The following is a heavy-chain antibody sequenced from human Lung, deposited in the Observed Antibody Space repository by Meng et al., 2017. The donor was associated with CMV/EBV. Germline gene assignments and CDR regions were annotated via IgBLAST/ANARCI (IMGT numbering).Heavy chain of an antibody. CDR1: GFSFSSHY. CDR3: VGGRLPHYYSGDYVDY. D-gene: IGHD2-21*01. Sequence: ASVXVSXKASGFSFSSHYINWVRHAPGQGLEWMGIINPSGGGTSYTQKFQGRVTMTRDTSTSTFYMELSSLTSEDTAAYYCVGGRLPHYYSGDYVDYWCQGTLVTVSS. V-gene: IGHV1-46*01. CDR2: INPSGGGT. J-gene: IGHJ4*02.